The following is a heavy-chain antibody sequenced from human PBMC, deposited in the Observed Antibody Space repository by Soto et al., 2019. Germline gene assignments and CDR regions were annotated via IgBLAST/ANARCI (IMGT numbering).Heavy chain of an antibody. CDR1: GYSFTIYW. D-gene: IGHD2-2*01. Sequence: GESLKISCKGSGYSFTIYWISWVRQMPGKGLEWMGRIDPSDSYTNYSPSFQGHVTISADKSISTAYLQWSSLKASDTAMYYCARPREYCSSTSCYPNWFDPWGQGTLVTVSS. CDR2: IDPSDSYT. CDR3: ARPREYCSSTSCYPNWFDP. J-gene: IGHJ5*02. V-gene: IGHV5-10-1*01.